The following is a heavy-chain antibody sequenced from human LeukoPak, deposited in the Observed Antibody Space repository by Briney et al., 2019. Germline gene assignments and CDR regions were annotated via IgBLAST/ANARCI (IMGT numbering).Heavy chain of an antibody. V-gene: IGHV3-23*01. CDR2: ISGSGGSK. Sequence: QPGGSLRLSCAASGFTFSSYAMSWVRQAPGKGLEWVSAISGSGGSKYYADSVKGRFTISRDNSKNTLYLQMNSLRAEDTAVYYCAKRKDDYEIFDYWGQGTLVTVSS. CDR3: AKRKDDYEIFDY. CDR1: GFTFSSYA. D-gene: IGHD4-17*01. J-gene: IGHJ4*02.